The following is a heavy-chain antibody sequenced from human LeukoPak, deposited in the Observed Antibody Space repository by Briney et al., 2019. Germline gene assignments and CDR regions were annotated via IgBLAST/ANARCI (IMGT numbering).Heavy chain of an antibody. CDR3: AKLPIVGNWFDP. Sequence: PGGSLRLSCAASGFTFSTYAMSWVRQAPGKGLEWVSGITDSGGATFYADSVKGRFTISRDNSKSAVFLQMNSLRAEDTAVYYCAKLPIVGNWFDPWVQGTLVTVSS. D-gene: IGHD3-22*01. CDR2: ITDSGGAT. J-gene: IGHJ5*02. CDR1: GFTFSTYA. V-gene: IGHV3-23*01.